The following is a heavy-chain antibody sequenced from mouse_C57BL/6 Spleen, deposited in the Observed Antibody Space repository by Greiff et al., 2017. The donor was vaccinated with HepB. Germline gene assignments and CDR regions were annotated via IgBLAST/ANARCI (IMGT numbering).Heavy chain of an antibody. CDR1: GYSFTGYY. CDR3: ASEVPVNYPWFAY. D-gene: IGHD2-1*01. J-gene: IGHJ3*01. V-gene: IGHV1-42*01. Sequence: EVQLQQSGPELVKPGASVKISCKASGYSFTGYYMNWVKQSPEKSLEWIGEINPSTGGTTYNQKFKAKATLTVDKSSSTAYMQLTSLTSEDSAVYYCASEVPVNYPWFAYWGQGTLVTVSA. CDR2: INPSTGGT.